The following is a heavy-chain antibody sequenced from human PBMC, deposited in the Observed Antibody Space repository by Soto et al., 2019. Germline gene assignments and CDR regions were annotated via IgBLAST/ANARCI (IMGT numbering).Heavy chain of an antibody. Sequence: QLQLQESGPGLVKPSETLSLTCTVSGGSISSSSYYWGWIRQPPGKGLEWIGSIYYSGSTYYNPSLKSRVTISVDTSKNQFSLKLSSVTAADTAVYYCARQLIAAAGQYYFDYWGQGTLVTVSS. D-gene: IGHD6-13*01. CDR2: IYYSGST. V-gene: IGHV4-39*01. CDR1: GGSISSSSYY. J-gene: IGHJ4*02. CDR3: ARQLIAAAGQYYFDY.